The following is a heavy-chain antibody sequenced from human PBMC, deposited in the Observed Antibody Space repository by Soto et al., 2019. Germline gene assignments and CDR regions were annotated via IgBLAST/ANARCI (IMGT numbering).Heavy chain of an antibody. J-gene: IGHJ4*02. D-gene: IGHD1-26*01. V-gene: IGHV3-33*01. CDR1: GFTFSSYG. CDR3: ARDLRGGEWVPRY. CDR2: IWYDGSNK. Sequence: QVQLVESGGGVVQPGRSLRLSCAASGFTFSSYGMNWVRQAPGKGLEWVAVIWYDGSNKYYADSVKGRFTISRDNSKNTLYLQMNSLRAEDTAVYYCARDLRGGEWVPRYWGQGTLVTVSS.